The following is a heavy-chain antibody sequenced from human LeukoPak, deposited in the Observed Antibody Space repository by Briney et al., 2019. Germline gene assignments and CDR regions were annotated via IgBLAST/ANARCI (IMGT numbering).Heavy chain of an antibody. J-gene: IGHJ4*02. CDR1: GFTFTNAW. V-gene: IGHV3-15*01. CDR3: ATGPYYDFWSGYLPPHS. CDR2: IKTKTDGGAT. Sequence: GGSLRLSCAASGFTFTNAWMNWVRLAPGQGLEWVGRIKTKTDGGATEYAAPVKGRFTISRDDSKNTLYLQMNSLKTDDTAMYYCATGPYYDFWSGYLPPHSWGQGTLVTVSS. D-gene: IGHD3-3*01.